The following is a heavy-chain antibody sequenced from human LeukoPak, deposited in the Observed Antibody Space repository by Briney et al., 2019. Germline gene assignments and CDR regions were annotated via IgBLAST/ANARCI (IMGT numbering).Heavy chain of an antibody. CDR2: IYPGDSDT. CDR1: GSTFISYC. V-gene: IGHV5-51*01. Sequence: ESLTISSKGSGSTFISYCSGWARQMPGKGLEWMGIIYPGDSDTRYSPSFQGQVTISADKSISTAYLQWSSLKASDTAMYYCARPPVGDWLTPDYWGQGTLVTVSS. J-gene: IGHJ4*02. CDR3: ARPPVGDWLTPDY. D-gene: IGHD2-21*02.